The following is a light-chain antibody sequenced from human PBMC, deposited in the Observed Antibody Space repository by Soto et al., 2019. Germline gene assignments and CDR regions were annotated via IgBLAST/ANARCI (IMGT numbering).Light chain of an antibody. V-gene: IGKV1-5*01. CDR1: QSISVS. Sequence: IPMTQSPSTLSASVGSTATINCRASQSISVSLAWYQQKPGKAPNLLIYDASTLQGGVPSRFSGSASGTEFTLPVTSLQPEDFATYFCQQYDKYSTFGHGTKVDIK. CDR2: DAS. CDR3: QQYDKYST. J-gene: IGKJ1*01.